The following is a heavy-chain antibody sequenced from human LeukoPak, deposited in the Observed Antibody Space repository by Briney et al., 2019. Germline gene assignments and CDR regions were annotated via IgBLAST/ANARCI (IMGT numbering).Heavy chain of an antibody. J-gene: IGHJ4*02. CDR3: ARVGNWNAPSDY. V-gene: IGHV3-48*01. CDR2: ISSSSSTT. D-gene: IGHD1-20*01. CDR1: GFTFRSYS. Sequence: GGSLRLSCAASGFTFRSYSMNWVRQAPGKGLEWVSYISSSSSTTYYADSVKGRFTISRDNAKNSLYLQMNSLRAEDTAVYYCARVGNWNAPSDYWGQGTLVTVSS.